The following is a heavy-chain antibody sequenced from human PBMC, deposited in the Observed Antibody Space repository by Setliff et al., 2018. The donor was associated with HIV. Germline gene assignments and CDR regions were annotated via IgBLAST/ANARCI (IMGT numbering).Heavy chain of an antibody. CDR2: IYARGST. Sequence: PSETLSLTCAVSGYSIRSGYYWGWIRRPPGKGLEWIGSIYARGSTYYNPSLKSRVTISTDTSKNQFSLRLNSVTVADTAVYYCARVRLRVPPSIFDYWGMGSLVTVSS. D-gene: IGHD2-2*01. J-gene: IGHJ4*02. CDR3: ARVRLRVPPSIFDY. CDR1: GYSIRSGYY. V-gene: IGHV4-38-2*01.